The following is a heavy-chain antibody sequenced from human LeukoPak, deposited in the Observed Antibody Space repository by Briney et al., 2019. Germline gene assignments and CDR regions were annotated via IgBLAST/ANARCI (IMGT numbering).Heavy chain of an antibody. D-gene: IGHD4-11*01. Sequence: GGSLRLSCAASGFTFDDYAMHWVRQAPGKGLEWVSVIYSGGSTYYADSVKGRFTISRDNSKNTLYLQMNSLRAEDTAVYYCARGGSYSLLDYWGQGTLVTVSS. CDR2: IYSGGST. CDR1: GFTFDDYA. V-gene: IGHV3-66*02. CDR3: ARGGSYSLLDY. J-gene: IGHJ4*02.